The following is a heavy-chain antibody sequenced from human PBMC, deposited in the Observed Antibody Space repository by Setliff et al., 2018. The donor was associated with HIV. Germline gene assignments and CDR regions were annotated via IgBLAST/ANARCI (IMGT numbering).Heavy chain of an antibody. V-gene: IGHV1-8*02. CDR3: ARARRDSYARGRRTHYYIDV. D-gene: IGHD2-8*01. J-gene: IGHJ6*03. CDR1: GYTFSNYD. CDR2: MNPNSGNT. Sequence: ASVKVSCKASGYTFSNYDINWVRQATGQGLEWVGWMNPNSGNTGYAQKFQGRVTMTRDTSISTAYMELNNLKFEDTAVDYCARARRDSYARGRRTHYYIDVWGKGTMVTVSS.